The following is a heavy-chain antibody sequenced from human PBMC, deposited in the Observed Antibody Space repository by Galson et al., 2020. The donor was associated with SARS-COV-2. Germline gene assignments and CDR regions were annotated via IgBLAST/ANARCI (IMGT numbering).Heavy chain of an antibody. CDR2: IRSDGGDM. Sequence: GGSLRLSCAASGFAFNTYAMHWVRQAPGKGLEWVAYIRSDGGDMYYGDSVQGRFTISRDDSENTLKLEMNSLRPDDTAVYYCARGGDRGTYFDHWGQGTLVIVSS. CDR1: GFAFNTYA. CDR3: ARGGDRGTYFDH. J-gene: IGHJ4*02. D-gene: IGHD1-26*01. V-gene: IGHV3-30*02.